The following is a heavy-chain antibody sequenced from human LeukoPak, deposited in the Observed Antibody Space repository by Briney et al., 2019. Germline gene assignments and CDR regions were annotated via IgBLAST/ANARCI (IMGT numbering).Heavy chain of an antibody. Sequence: GGSLRLSCAASGFTGSSNYMSWVRQAPGKGLEWVSVIYSGVSTYYADSVKGRFTISRDNSKNTLYLQMSSLRAEDTAVYYCVRGDGDYVRYYYGMDVWGQGTTVTVSS. CDR3: VRGDGDYVRYYYGMDV. D-gene: IGHD4-17*01. J-gene: IGHJ6*02. CDR1: GFTGSSNY. CDR2: IYSGVST. V-gene: IGHV3-53*05.